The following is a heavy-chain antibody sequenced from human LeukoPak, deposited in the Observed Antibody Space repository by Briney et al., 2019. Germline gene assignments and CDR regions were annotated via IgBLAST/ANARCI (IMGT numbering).Heavy chain of an antibody. CDR1: GGSISSYY. CDR2: IYYSGST. Sequence: PSETLSLTCTVSGGSISSYYWSWIRQPPGKGLEWIGYIYYSGSTNYNPSLKSRVTISVDTSKNQFSLKLSSVTAADTAVYYCARHVIVVVPAAMGYSWLRNQYYYYYYYMDVWGKGTTVTISS. D-gene: IGHD2-2*01. J-gene: IGHJ6*03. CDR3: ARHVIVVVPAAMGYSWLRNQYYYYYYYMDV. V-gene: IGHV4-59*01.